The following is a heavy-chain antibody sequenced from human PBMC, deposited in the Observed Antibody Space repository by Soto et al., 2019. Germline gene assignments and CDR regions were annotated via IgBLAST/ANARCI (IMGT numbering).Heavy chain of an antibody. Sequence: ASVKVSCKASGNTFTSYDINWVRQATGHGLEWMGWINPNSGNIGYAQKFQGRVTMTRDTAIRTAYVEVSRLRSDDTAVYYCARGRASGSYYLLDYWGQGNLVTVSS. V-gene: IGHV1-8*01. D-gene: IGHD3-10*01. CDR2: INPNSGNI. J-gene: IGHJ4*02. CDR1: GNTFTSYD. CDR3: ARGRASGSYYLLDY.